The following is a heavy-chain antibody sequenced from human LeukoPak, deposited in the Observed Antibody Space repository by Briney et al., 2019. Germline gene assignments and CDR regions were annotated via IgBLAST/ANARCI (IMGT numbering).Heavy chain of an antibody. D-gene: IGHD6-25*01. V-gene: IGHV1-2*04. CDR1: GYTFTGYY. CDR2: INPNSGGT. CDR3: ARVESGDDYYYGMDV. J-gene: IGHJ6*02. Sequence: AASVKVSCKASGYTFTGYYMHWVRQAPGQGLVWMGWINPNSGGTNYAQKFQGWVTMTRDTSISTAYMELSRLRSDDTAVYYCARVESGDDYYYGMDVWGQGTTVTVSS.